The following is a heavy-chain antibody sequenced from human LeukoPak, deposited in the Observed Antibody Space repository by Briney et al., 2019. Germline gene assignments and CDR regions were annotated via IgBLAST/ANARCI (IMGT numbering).Heavy chain of an antibody. CDR1: GGSISNSY. CDR3: GRDALVGYFSYYYMDV. J-gene: IGHJ6*03. D-gene: IGHD2-15*01. Sequence: SETLSLTCTVSGGSISNSYWSWIRQPPGEGLDFIGYISYSGSTNYNPSLKSRVTISVDTSKNQFSLKLSSVTAADTAVYYCGRDALVGYFSYYYMDVWGKGTTVTVSS. CDR2: ISYSGST. V-gene: IGHV4-59*01.